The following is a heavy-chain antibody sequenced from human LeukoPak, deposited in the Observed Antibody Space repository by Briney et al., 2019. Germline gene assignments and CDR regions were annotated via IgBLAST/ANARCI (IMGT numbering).Heavy chain of an antibody. D-gene: IGHD6-13*01. CDR3: ATGEAAAGLFDY. Sequence: ASVKVSCKVSGDTLTELSMHWVRQAPGKGLEWMGGFDPEDGVTIYAQKFQGRVTMTEDTSTDTAYMELSSLRSEDTAVYYCATGEAAAGLFDYWGQGTLVTVSS. J-gene: IGHJ4*02. V-gene: IGHV1-24*01. CDR1: GDTLTELS. CDR2: FDPEDGVT.